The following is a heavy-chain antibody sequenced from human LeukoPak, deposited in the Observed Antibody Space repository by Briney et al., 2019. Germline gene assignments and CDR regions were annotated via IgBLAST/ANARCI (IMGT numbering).Heavy chain of an antibody. Sequence: SETLSLTCAVYGGSFSGYYWSWIRQPPGKGLEWIGEINHSGSTNYNPSLKSRVTISVDTSKNQFSLKLSSVTAADTAVYYCARTRRYYGSGSYCDYWGQGTLVTISS. CDR2: INHSGST. CDR3: ARTRRYYGSGSYCDY. V-gene: IGHV4-34*01. CDR1: GGSFSGYY. J-gene: IGHJ4*02. D-gene: IGHD3-10*01.